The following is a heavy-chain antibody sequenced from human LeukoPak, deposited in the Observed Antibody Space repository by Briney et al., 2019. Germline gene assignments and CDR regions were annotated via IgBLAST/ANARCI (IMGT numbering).Heavy chain of an antibody. V-gene: IGHV4-34*01. J-gene: IGHJ4*02. CDR3: ARVLYRSSSWYGGLYYFDY. D-gene: IGHD6-13*01. CDR1: GGSFSGYY. Sequence: SETLSLTCAVYGGSFSGYYWSWLRQPPGKGLEWIGEINHSGSTNYNPSLKSRVTISVDTSKNQFSLKLSSVTAADTAVYYCARVLYRSSSWYGGLYYFDYWGQGTLVTVSS. CDR2: INHSGST.